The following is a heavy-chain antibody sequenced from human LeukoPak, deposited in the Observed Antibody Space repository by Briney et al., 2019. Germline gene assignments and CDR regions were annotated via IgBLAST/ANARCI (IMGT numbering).Heavy chain of an antibody. CDR1: GGSFSGYY. CDR2: INHSGST. V-gene: IGHV4-34*01. D-gene: IGHD3-10*01. J-gene: IGHJ4*02. CDR3: ARANYGSGTFYRAYLDY. Sequence: PSETLSLTCAVYGGSFSGYYWSWIRQPPGKGLEWIGEINHSGSTNCNPSLKSRVTISVDTSKNQFSLKLSSVTAADTAVYYCARANYGSGTFYRAYLDYWGPGTQVSVSS.